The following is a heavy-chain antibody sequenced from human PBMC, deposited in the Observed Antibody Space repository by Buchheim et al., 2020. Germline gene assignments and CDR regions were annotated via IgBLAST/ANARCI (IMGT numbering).Heavy chain of an antibody. CDR3: ATLSPQRDY. CDR1: GFTFSDYE. J-gene: IGHJ4*02. Sequence: VQLVESGGGVVQPGRSLRLSCAASGFTFSDYEINWVRQAPGKGLEWISYIGSSANARYYADSVKGRFTISRDNAKNSLYLQMNSLGAEDTAVYYCATLSPQRDYWGQGTL. CDR2: IGSSANAR. V-gene: IGHV3-48*03.